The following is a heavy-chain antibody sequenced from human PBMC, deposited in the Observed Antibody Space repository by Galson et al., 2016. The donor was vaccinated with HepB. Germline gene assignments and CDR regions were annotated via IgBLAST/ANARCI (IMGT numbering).Heavy chain of an antibody. D-gene: IGHD2-8*01. CDR1: GFTFSNYA. J-gene: IGHJ4*02. CDR3: ATGHCSSGVCYNNPDY. CDR2: ISGSGGSA. V-gene: IGHV3-23*01. Sequence: SLRLSCAASGFTFSNYAMNWVRQAPGKGLEWVSAISGSGGSAYSADSVKGRFTISRDNSKNTLNLQMNNLRVEDTAVYYCATGHCSSGVCYNNPDYWGQGTLVTVSS.